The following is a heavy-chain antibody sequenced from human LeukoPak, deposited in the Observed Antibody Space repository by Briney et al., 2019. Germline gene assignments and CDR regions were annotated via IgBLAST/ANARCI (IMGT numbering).Heavy chain of an antibody. J-gene: IGHJ6*03. CDR3: ARAGIGYCSSTSCPEGRYYYYYMDV. Sequence: ASVKVSCKASGGTFSSYAISWVRQAPGQGLEWMGGIIPIFGTANYAQKFQGRVTITADESTSTAYMELSSLRSEDTAVYYCARAGIGYCSSTSCPEGRYYYYYMDVWGKGTTVTISS. D-gene: IGHD2-2*01. CDR2: IIPIFGTA. V-gene: IGHV1-69*13. CDR1: GGTFSSYA.